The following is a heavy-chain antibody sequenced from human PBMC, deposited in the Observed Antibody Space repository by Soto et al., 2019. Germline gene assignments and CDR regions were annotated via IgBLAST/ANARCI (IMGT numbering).Heavy chain of an antibody. D-gene: IGHD2-2*01. CDR3: ARTNLGYCSITSCYPIDY. V-gene: IGHV4-31*03. CDR2: IDYSGNT. CDR1: GGSISSGGYY. Sequence: QVQLQESGPGLVKPSQTLSLTCTVSGGSISSGGYYWSWIRQHPGKGLEWIGSIDYSGNTDYNASLKSRGTISIETSKNQFSLKLSSVTAADTAVYYCARTNLGYCSITSCYPIDYWGQGTLVTVSS. J-gene: IGHJ4*02.